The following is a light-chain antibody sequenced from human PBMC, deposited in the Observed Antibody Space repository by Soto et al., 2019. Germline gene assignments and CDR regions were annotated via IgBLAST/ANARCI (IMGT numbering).Light chain of an antibody. CDR1: SSNIGSNA. CDR3: AAWDDSLNGYV. V-gene: IGLV1-44*01. Sequence: QSVLTQPPSASGTPGQRVTISCSGSSSNIGSNAVNWYHQLPGTAPKLLIYSNNQRPSGVPDRFSGSKSGTSASLAISGLQFEDEADYYCAAWDDSLNGYVFGTGTKVTV. J-gene: IGLJ1*01. CDR2: SNN.